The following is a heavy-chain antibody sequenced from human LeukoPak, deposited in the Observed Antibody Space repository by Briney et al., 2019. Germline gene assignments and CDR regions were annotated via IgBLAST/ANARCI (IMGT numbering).Heavy chain of an antibody. D-gene: IGHD2-2*01. CDR2: INWNGGST. V-gene: IGHV3-20*04. CDR3: ARDHCSSTSCYASLDYYYGMDV. J-gene: IGHJ6*02. Sequence: SGGSLRLSCAASGFTFDDYGMSWVRQAPGKGLEWVSGINWNGGSTGYADSVKGRFTISRDNAKNSLYLQMNSLRAEDTALYYCARDHCSSTSCYASLDYYYGMDVWGQGTTVTVSS. CDR1: GFTFDDYG.